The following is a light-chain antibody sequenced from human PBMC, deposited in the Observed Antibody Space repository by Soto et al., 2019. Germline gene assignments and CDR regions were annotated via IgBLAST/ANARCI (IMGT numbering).Light chain of an antibody. CDR1: QSVSGN. Sequence: IVMTQSPATVSASPGERVTLSCRASQSVSGNVAWYHQKPGQPPRLLVYGASTTATDIPARFFGSGSETDFTLTITRLQSEDFGTYYCQQFNSWPRTFGQGTKAEIK. J-gene: IGKJ1*01. CDR3: QQFNSWPRT. V-gene: IGKV3-15*01. CDR2: GAS.